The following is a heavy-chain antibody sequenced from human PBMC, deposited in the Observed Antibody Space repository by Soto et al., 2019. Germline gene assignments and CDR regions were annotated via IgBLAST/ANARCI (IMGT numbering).Heavy chain of an antibody. Sequence: HPGGSLRLSCAASGFTVSSNYMSWVRQAPGKGLEWVSVIYSGGSTYYADSVKGRFTISRHNSKNTLYLQMNSLRAEDTAVYYCARAEADPEGYYYYYMDVWGKGTTVTVSS. CDR2: IYSGGST. D-gene: IGHD2-15*01. CDR1: GFTVSSNY. CDR3: ARAEADPEGYYYYYMDV. J-gene: IGHJ6*03. V-gene: IGHV3-53*04.